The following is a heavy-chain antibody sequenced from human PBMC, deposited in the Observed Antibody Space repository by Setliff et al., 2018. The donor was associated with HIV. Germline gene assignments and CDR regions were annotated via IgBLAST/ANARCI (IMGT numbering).Heavy chain of an antibody. CDR2: IYHSGST. CDR3: ARADGSGTYYLYYYGMDV. D-gene: IGHD3-10*01. J-gene: IGHJ6*02. CDR1: GYSISSGYY. V-gene: IGHV4-38-2*01. Sequence: SETLSLTCAVSGYSISSGYYWGWIRQPPGKGLEWIGNIYHSGSTYYNPSLKSRVAISVDTSKNQFSLKLTSVTAADTAVYLCARADGSGTYYLYYYGMDVWGQGTTVTVSS.